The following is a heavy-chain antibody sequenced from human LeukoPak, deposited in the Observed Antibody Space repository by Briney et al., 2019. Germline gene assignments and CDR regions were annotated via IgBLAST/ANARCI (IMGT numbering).Heavy chain of an antibody. V-gene: IGHV4-34*01. CDR2: INHSGST. J-gene: IGHJ4*02. Sequence: TSETLSLTCAVYGGSFSGYYWSWIRQPPGKGLEWIGEINHSGSTNYNPSLKSRVTISVDTSKNQFSLKLSSVTAADTAVYYCARLGAWGSYRSDYWGQGTLVTVSS. D-gene: IGHD3-16*02. CDR3: ARLGAWGSYRSDY. CDR1: GGSFSGYY.